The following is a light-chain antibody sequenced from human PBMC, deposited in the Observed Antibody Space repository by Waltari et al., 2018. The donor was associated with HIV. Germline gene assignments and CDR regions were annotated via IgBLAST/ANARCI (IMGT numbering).Light chain of an antibody. CDR1: QSISSSY. Sequence: EIVLTQSPGTLSLSPGDRATLSCRASQSISSSYLVWNQQKPGQAPRLLMSGSSNRATGIPDRFSGSGSGTEFTLTISRLEPEDFAVYYCQQYGGSPLYTFGQGTKLEIK. J-gene: IGKJ2*01. V-gene: IGKV3-20*01. CDR3: QQYGGSPLYT. CDR2: GSS.